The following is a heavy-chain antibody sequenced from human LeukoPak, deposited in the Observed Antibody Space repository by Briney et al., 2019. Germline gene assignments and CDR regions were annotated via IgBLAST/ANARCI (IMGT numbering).Heavy chain of an antibody. J-gene: IGHJ6*03. Sequence: PSETLSLTCTVSGGSISSYYWSWIRQPPVKGLEWVGYIYYSGSTNYNPSLKSRVTISVDTSKNQFSLKLSSVTAADTAVYYCARDSGSYNYYYYYMDVWGKGTTVTVSS. CDR1: GGSISSYY. CDR2: IYYSGST. V-gene: IGHV4-59*01. D-gene: IGHD1-26*01. CDR3: ARDSGSYNYYYYYMDV.